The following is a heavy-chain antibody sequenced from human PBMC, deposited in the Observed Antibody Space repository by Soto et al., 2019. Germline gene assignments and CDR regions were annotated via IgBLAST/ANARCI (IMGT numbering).Heavy chain of an antibody. CDR2: INPSGGST. V-gene: IGHV1-46*01. J-gene: IGHJ4*02. CDR3: ARNGGIIKRGYAGRNYVGY. CDR1: GYTFTSYY. Sequence: GASVKVSCKASGYTFTSYYMHWVRQAPGQGLEWMGIINPSGGSTSYAQKFQGRVTMTRDTSTSTVYMELSSLRSEDTAVYYCARNGGIIKRGYAGRNYVGYWGQGTLVTVSS. D-gene: IGHD1-20*01.